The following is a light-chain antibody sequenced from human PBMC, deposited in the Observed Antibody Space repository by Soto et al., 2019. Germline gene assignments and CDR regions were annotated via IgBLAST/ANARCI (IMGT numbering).Light chain of an antibody. CDR1: SGDVGGHNY. Sequence: QSALTQPASVSGSLEQSITLSCTGTSGDVGGHNYVSWYQQHPGKAPKLVIYEVSNRPSGVSNRFSGSKSGNTASLTISGLQAEDEADYYCSSYTSSSTLVLGGGTKLTVL. CDR3: SSYTSSSTLV. V-gene: IGLV2-14*01. CDR2: EVS. J-gene: IGLJ2*01.